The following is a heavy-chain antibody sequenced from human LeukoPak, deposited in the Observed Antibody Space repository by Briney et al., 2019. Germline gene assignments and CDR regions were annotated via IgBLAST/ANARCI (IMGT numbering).Heavy chain of an antibody. Sequence: PGGSLGLSCAASGFTFNSFVMHWVRQAPGKGLEWVALVPSLAGSNKQYAESVQGRFTISRDNSKNTLYLEMNSLRLEDTAIYYCAREGDSSGHAGAFDMWGQGTMVTVSS. J-gene: IGHJ3*02. D-gene: IGHD3-22*01. CDR2: VPSLAGSNK. V-gene: IGHV3-30-3*01. CDR3: AREGDSSGHAGAFDM. CDR1: GFTFNSFV.